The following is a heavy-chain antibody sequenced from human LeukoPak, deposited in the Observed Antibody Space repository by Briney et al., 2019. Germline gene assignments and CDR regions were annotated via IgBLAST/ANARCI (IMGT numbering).Heavy chain of an antibody. CDR3: ARGQGTVTTH. Sequence: PSETLSLTCAVSGGSFSGYYWTWIRQPPGKGLEWIGEINHSGSANYSPSLSSRVTISLDMSENQFSLKLTSVTAADTAVYYCARGQGTVTTHLGQGTLVTVSS. CDR1: GGSFSGYY. D-gene: IGHD4-17*01. J-gene: IGHJ4*02. CDR2: INHSGSA. V-gene: IGHV4-34*01.